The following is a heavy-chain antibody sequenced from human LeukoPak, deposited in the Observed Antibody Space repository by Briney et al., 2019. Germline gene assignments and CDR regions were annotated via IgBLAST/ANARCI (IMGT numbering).Heavy chain of an antibody. CDR1: GGSISSYY. V-gene: IGHV4-59*01. Sequence: SETLSLTCTVSGGSISSYYWSWIRQPPGKGLEWIGYIYYSGSTNYNPSLKSRVTISVDTSKNQFSLKLSSVTAADTAVYYCARVLGSDKWFGAVDLSYGMDVWGQGTTVTVSS. J-gene: IGHJ6*02. CDR2: IYYSGST. D-gene: IGHD3-10*01. CDR3: ARVLGSDKWFGAVDLSYGMDV.